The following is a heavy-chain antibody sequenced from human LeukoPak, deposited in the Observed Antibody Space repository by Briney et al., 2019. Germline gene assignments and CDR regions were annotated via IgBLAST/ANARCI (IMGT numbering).Heavy chain of an antibody. CDR3: ARRGLCSGGSCYGLSDY. D-gene: IGHD2-15*01. CDR1: GYNFTNYW. V-gene: IGHV5-51*01. Sequence: GESLKISCRGSGYNFTNYWIGWVRQMPGKGLEWMGIIYPGDSDTRYSPSFQGQVTISADKSIGTVYLQWSSLKASDTAMYYCARRGLCSGGSCYGLSDYWGQGTLVTVSS. J-gene: IGHJ4*02. CDR2: IYPGDSDT.